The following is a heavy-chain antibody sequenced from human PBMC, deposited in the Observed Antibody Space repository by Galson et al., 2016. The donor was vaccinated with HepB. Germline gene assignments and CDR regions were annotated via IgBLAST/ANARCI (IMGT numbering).Heavy chain of an antibody. CDR2: ISGSGRST. CDR1: GFSFSSHG. J-gene: IGHJ4*02. D-gene: IGHD6-13*01. Sequence: SLRLSCAASGFSFSSHGMSWVRQAPGKGLEWVSVISGSGRSTYYADSVKGRFTISRDNPKSTLFLQMNSLRAEDTALYYCAKDKSGAVAGIGRLDHWGQGTVVSVSS. CDR3: AKDKSGAVAGIGRLDH. V-gene: IGHV3-23*01.